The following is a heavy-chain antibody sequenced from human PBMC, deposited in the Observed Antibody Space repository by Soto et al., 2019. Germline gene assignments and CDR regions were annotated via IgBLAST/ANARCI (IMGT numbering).Heavy chain of an antibody. CDR1: GFAFSIYW. D-gene: IGHD3-10*01. Sequence: GGSLRLSCAASGFAFSIYWMSWVRQAPGQGLEWVANIKKDGSEEYYVDSVKGRFTISRDSAKNSLYLQMNSLRPDDTAVYYCAKDIKCEDFTYGYFYYGMDVWGQGTTVTV. CDR2: IKKDGSEE. V-gene: IGHV3-7*01. CDR3: AKDIKCEDFTYGYFYYGMDV. J-gene: IGHJ6*02.